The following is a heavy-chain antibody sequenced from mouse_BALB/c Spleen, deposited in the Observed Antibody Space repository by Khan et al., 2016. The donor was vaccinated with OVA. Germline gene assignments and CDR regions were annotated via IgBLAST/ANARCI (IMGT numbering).Heavy chain of an antibody. CDR3: AGRNYFGYTCAY. V-gene: IGHV1-77*01. J-gene: IGHJ3*01. D-gene: IGHD1-2*01. CDR2: ISPGSGDT. CDR1: GYTFTDYY. Sequence: QVQLQQSGAELARPGASVKLSCKASGYTFTDYYINWVKQRTGQGLEWIGEISPGSGDTYYNERFKGKATLTAEQSSSTAYMQLSRLTSEESTVYFDAGRNYFGYTCAYWGQGTLVTVSA.